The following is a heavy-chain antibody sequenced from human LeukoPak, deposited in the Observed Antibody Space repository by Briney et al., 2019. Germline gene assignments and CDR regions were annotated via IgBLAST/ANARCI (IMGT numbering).Heavy chain of an antibody. CDR3: ARRRISAAGMGYNWFDP. Sequence: SETLSLTCTVSGAALTSNYWSWVRHPPGKGLRWVGYIYGSVTTTYNHPLKSRVTISVGTPKHQFSLKLSSVTAADTAVYYCARRRISAAGMGYNWFDPWGQGTLVTVFS. J-gene: IGHJ5*02. V-gene: IGHV4-4*09. CDR1: GAALTSNY. CDR2: IYGSVTT. D-gene: IGHD6-13*01.